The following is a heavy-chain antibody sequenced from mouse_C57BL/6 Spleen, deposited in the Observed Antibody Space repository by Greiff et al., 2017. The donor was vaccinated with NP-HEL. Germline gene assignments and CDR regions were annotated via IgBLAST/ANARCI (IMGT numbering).Heavy chain of an antibody. V-gene: IGHV1-4*01. Sequence: VKLMASGAELARPGDSVKMSCKASGYTFTSYTMHWVKQRPGPGLEWIGYINPSRGYSKYNQKFKDKATLTADKYSSTAYMQLTILTSDDSAVYYCARSGTDWYFDVWGTGTTVTVSS. J-gene: IGHJ1*03. CDR1: GYTFTSYT. D-gene: IGHD4-1*01. CDR2: INPSRGYS. CDR3: ARSGTDWYFDV.